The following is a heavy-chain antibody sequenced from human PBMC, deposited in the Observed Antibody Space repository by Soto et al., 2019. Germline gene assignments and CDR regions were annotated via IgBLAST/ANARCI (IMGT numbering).Heavy chain of an antibody. CDR3: VKDSDYYDSSGYYLYYFDY. CDR2: ISSNGGST. V-gene: IGHV3-64D*06. D-gene: IGHD3-22*01. Sequence: LRLSCSASGFTFSSYAMHWVRQAPGKGLDYVSAISSNGGSTYYADSVKGRFTISRDNSKNTLYLQMSSLRAEDTAVYYCVKDSDYYDSSGYYLYYFDYWGQGTLVTVSS. J-gene: IGHJ4*02. CDR1: GFTFSSYA.